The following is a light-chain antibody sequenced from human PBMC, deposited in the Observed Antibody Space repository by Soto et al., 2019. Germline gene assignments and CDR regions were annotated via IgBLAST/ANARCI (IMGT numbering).Light chain of an antibody. V-gene: IGKV3-15*01. CDR2: GAS. CDR1: QSVSSN. J-gene: IGKJ3*01. Sequence: EIVMTQSPATLSVSPGERATLSCRASQSVSSNLAWYQQKPGQAPRLLIYGASTRATGIPARFSGSGSGTEFTLTISSLQSEDSAVSYCQQYNNWPFTFGPGTKVDIK. CDR3: QQYNNWPFT.